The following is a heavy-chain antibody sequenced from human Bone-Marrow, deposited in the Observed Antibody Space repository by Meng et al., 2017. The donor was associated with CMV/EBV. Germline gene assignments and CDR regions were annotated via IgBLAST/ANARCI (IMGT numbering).Heavy chain of an antibody. J-gene: IGHJ4*02. CDR1: GYTFTGYY. CDR3: ARVIRGYERVDY. V-gene: IGHV1-2*02. D-gene: IGHD5-12*01. Sequence: SVNVSCKASGYTFTGYYTHWVRQAPGQGLEWMGWINPNSGGTNYAQKFQGRVTMTRDTSISTAYMELSRLRSDDTAVYYCARVIRGYERVDYWGQGTLVTVSS. CDR2: INPNSGGT.